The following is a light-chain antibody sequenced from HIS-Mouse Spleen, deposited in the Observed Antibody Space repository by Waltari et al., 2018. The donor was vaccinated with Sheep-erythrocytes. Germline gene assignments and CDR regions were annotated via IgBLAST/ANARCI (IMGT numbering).Light chain of an antibody. CDR3: CSYAGSSTPWV. Sequence: QSALTQPASVSGSPGQSITISCPGTSSDVGSYNCVSWYQQHPGKAPKLMIYEGSKRPSGVSNRFSGSKSGNTASLTISGLQAEDEADYYCCSYAGSSTPWVFGGGTKLTVL. CDR1: SSDVGSYNC. V-gene: IGLV2-23*01. J-gene: IGLJ3*02. CDR2: EGS.